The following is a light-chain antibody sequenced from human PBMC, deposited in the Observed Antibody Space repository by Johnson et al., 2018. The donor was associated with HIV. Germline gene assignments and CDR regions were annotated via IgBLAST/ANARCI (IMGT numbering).Light chain of an antibody. V-gene: IGLV1-51*02. J-gene: IGLJ1*01. CDR1: SSNIGNNY. CDR2: ENN. Sequence: QSVLTQPPSVSAAPGQKVTISCSGSSSNIGNNYVSWYQQLPGTAPKHLIYENNKRPSGIPDRFSGSKPGTSATLGITGLQTGDEADYYCGTWDSSLSAFYVFGTGTKVTVL. CDR3: GTWDSSLSAFYV.